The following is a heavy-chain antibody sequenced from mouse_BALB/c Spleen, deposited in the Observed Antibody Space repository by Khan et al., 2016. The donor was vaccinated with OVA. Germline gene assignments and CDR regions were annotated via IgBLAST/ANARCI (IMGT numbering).Heavy chain of an antibody. V-gene: IGHV5-9-3*01. Sequence: EVQLQESGGDLVKPGGSLKLSCSVSGFTFSTFAMSWVRQTPEKRLEWVATISSGGDYTYYPDSVTGRFTISRDNAKNTLYLQMSSLRSEDTAMYYCARHNYGPFAYWGQGTLVTVSA. CDR1: GFTFSTFA. CDR2: ISSGGDYT. D-gene: IGHD1-1*01. J-gene: IGHJ3*01. CDR3: ARHNYGPFAY.